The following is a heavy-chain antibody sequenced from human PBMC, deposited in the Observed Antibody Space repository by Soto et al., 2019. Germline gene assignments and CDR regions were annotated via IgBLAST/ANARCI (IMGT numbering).Heavy chain of an antibody. D-gene: IGHD2-15*01. J-gene: IGHJ4*02. CDR1: GYTFTSYD. CDR2: MNPNSGNT. CDR3: ARRRQCSGGSCYGRWFDY. V-gene: IGHV1-8*01. Sequence: ASVKVSCKASGYTFTSYDINWVRQATGQGLEWMGWMNPNSGNTGYAQKFQGRVTMTRNTSISTAYMELSSLRSEDTAVYYCARRRQCSGGSCYGRWFDYWGQGTLVTVSS.